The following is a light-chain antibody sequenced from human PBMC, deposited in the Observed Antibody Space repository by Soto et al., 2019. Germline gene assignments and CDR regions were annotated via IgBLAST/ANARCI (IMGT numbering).Light chain of an antibody. CDR2: EDH. J-gene: IGLJ1*01. CDR3: CSYAGRSTFPYV. CDR1: SSDVGTYTL. V-gene: IGLV2-23*02. Sequence: QSVLAQPASVSGSPGQSITISCTGTSSDVGTYTLVSWYQHRPGKAPKLIIYEDHKRPSDISDRFSGSKSDNTASLTISGLQGEDEADYFCCSYAGRSTFPYVFGTGTKLTVL.